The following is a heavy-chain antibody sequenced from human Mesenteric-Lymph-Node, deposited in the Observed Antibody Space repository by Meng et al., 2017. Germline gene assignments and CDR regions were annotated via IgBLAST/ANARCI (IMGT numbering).Heavy chain of an antibody. V-gene: IGHV4-39*01. J-gene: IGHJ4*01. D-gene: IGHD3-22*01. CDR3: ARVDSSGYFLDY. CDR1: GGSFISNTYY. Sequence: QLQLQESGPGLVKPSETLSLTCTASGGSFISNTYYWDWIRQPPGKGLEWIGSIHYSGSTYNSPSLKSRVTTSVDTSKNEFSLKLTSVTAADTAVYYCARVDSSGYFLDYWGQGTLVTVSS. CDR2: IHYSGST.